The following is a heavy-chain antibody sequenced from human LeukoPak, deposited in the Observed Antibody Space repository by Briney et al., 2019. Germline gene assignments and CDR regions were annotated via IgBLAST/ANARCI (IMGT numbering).Heavy chain of an antibody. CDR2: IYSGGST. D-gene: IGHD3-10*01. Sequence: PGGSLRLSCAASGFTVSSNYMSWVRQAPGKGLEWVSVIYSGGSTYYADSVKGRFTISRDNAKNSLYLQMNSLRAEDTALYYCAKDIGAMVRGATLLGYYYYGMDVWGQGTTVTVSS. J-gene: IGHJ6*02. V-gene: IGHV3-53*05. CDR1: GFTVSSNY. CDR3: AKDIGAMVRGATLLGYYYYGMDV.